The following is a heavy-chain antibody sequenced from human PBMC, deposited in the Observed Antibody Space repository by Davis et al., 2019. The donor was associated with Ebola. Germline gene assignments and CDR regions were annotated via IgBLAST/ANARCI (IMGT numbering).Heavy chain of an antibody. V-gene: IGHV4-4*02. CDR2: IYHSGST. D-gene: IGHD1-1*01. J-gene: IGHJ4*02. CDR3: AREQLELTRGFDY. Sequence: MPGGSLRLSCAVSGGSISSSNWWSWVRQPPGKGLEWIGEIYHSGSTNYNPSLKSRVTISVDKSKNQFSLKLSSVTAADTAVYYCAREQLELTRGFDYWGQGTLVTVSS. CDR1: GGSISSSNW.